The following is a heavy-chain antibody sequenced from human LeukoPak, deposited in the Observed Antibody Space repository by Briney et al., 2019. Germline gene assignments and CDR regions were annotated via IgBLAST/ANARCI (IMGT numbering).Heavy chain of an antibody. CDR3: ARGRYYDSSGYYRPFDY. CDR2: IYYSGST. V-gene: IGHV4-39*07. J-gene: IGHJ4*02. Sequence: PSETLSLTCTVSGGSISSSSYYWGWIRQPPGKGLEWIGSIYYSGSTYYNPSLKSRVTISVDTSKHQFSLKLSSVTAADTAVYYCARGRYYDSSGYYRPFDYWGQGTLVTVSS. D-gene: IGHD3-22*01. CDR1: GGSISSSSYY.